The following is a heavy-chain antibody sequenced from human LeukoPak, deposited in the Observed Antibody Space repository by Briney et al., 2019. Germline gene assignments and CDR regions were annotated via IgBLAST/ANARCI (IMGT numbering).Heavy chain of an antibody. V-gene: IGHV3-23*01. J-gene: IGHJ4*02. CDR3: AKSDCSSTSCYTDY. CDR1: GFTFSSYW. CDR2: ISGSGGST. Sequence: GGSLRLSCAASGFTFSSYWMSWVRQAPGKGLEWVSAISGSGGSTYYADSVKGRFTISRDNSKNTLYLQMNSLRAEDTAVYYCAKSDCSSTSCYTDYWGQGTLVTVSS. D-gene: IGHD2-2*02.